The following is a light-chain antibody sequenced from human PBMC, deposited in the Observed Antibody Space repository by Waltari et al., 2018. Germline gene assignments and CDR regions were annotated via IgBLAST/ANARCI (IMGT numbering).Light chain of an antibody. CDR1: QSVRSY. V-gene: IGKV3-11*01. CDR3: QHRSNWPLT. Sequence: IVLTQVPATLSLSPGKRATLSCRASQSVRSYLAWYQQKPGQAHRLLIYDASNRATDIPARFSGSGSGTDFTLTISSLEPEDFAVYYCQHRSNWPLTFGGGTKVEIK. CDR2: DAS. J-gene: IGKJ4*01.